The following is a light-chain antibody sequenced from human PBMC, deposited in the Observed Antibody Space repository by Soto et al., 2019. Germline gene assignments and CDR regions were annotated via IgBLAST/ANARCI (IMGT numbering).Light chain of an antibody. CDR3: CSYAGSGTSGYV. Sequence: QSALTQPPSVSGSPGQSVTISCTGTSTDFVSYNRVSWYQQPPGTAPKLIIYEGTKRPSGVSNRFSGSKSGNTASLTIAGLQAEDEADYYCCSYAGSGTSGYVFGSGTKVTVL. CDR1: STDFVSYNR. V-gene: IGLV2-23*01. CDR2: EGT. J-gene: IGLJ1*01.